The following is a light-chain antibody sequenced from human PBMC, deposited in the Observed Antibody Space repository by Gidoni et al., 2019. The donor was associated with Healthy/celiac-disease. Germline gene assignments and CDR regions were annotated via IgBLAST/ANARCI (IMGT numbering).Light chain of an antibody. Sequence: IQMTQSPSTLSASVGDRVTITCWASQSISSWLAWYQQKPGKAPKLLIYDASSLESGVPSRFSGSGSGTEFTLTISSLQPDDFATYYCQQYNSDSRTFGQGTKVEIK. CDR3: QQYNSDSRT. CDR1: QSISSW. CDR2: DAS. V-gene: IGKV1-5*01. J-gene: IGKJ1*01.